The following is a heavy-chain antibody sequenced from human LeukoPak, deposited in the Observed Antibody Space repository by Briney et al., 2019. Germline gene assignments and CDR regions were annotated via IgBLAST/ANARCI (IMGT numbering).Heavy chain of an antibody. CDR1: GGSFSGYY. CDR3: ARQQDPIDY. D-gene: IGHD6-13*01. V-gene: IGHV4-34*01. Sequence: SETLSLTCAVYGGSFSGYYWSWIRQPPGKGLEWIGEMNHSGSTNYNPSLKSRVTISVDTSKNQFSLRLSSVTAADTAVYYCARQQDPIDYWGQGTLVTVSS. J-gene: IGHJ4*02. CDR2: MNHSGST.